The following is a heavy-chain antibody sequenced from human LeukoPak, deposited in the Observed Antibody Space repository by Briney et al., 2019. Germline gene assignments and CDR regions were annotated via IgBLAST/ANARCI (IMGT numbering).Heavy chain of an antibody. J-gene: IGHJ4*02. Sequence: SETLSLTCAVSGYSISSGYHWARIRQPPGKGLEWSGSMSHSGSTYYNPSLKSRVTSSVDTSKNQFSVKLRSVSAADTAVYYCARHNVYDSSGDGRYYFGQWGQGTLVTVSS. V-gene: IGHV4-38-2*01. D-gene: IGHD3-22*01. CDR2: MSHSGST. CDR3: ARHNVYDSSGDGRYYFGQ. CDR1: GYSISSGYH.